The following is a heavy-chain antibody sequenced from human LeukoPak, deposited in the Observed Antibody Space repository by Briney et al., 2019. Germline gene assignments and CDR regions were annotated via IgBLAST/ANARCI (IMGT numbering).Heavy chain of an antibody. Sequence: PGGSLRLSCAASGFTVSSNYMSWVRQAPGKGLEWVSVIYSGGSTYYADSMKGRFTISRDNAKNSLYLQMSSLRVEDTAVYYCARDRTGGYFDYWGQGTLVTVSS. J-gene: IGHJ4*02. D-gene: IGHD4-23*01. CDR2: IYSGGST. CDR1: GFTVSSNY. CDR3: ARDRTGGYFDY. V-gene: IGHV3-53*01.